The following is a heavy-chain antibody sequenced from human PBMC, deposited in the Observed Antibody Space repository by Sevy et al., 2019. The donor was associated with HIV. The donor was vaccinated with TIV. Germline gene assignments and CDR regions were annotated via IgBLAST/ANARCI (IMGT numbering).Heavy chain of an antibody. J-gene: IGHJ4*02. CDR2: IYYSGST. V-gene: IGHV4-61*01. Sequence: SETLSLTCTVSGDSVSGGNYYWSWIRQPPGKGVEWIGYIYYSGSTNYNPSLKSRVTISIDTSKNQFSLRLTAVTAADTAGYYCARGLFDYWGQGTLVTVSS. CDR3: ARGLFDY. CDR1: GDSVSGGNYY.